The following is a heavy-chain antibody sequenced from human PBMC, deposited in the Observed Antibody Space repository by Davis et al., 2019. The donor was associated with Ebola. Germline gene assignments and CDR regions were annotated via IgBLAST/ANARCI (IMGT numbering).Heavy chain of an antibody. CDR1: GFTFSSYD. D-gene: IGHD1-26*01. V-gene: IGHV3-13*05. J-gene: IGHJ3*02. CDR3: ARLYSGSLEVRTEGAFDI. Sequence: GESLKIPCAASGFTFSSYDMHWVRQATGKGLEWVSAIGTAGDPYYPGSVKGRLTISRENAKNSLYLQMNSLRAGDTAVYYCARLYSGSLEVRTEGAFDIWGQGTMVTVSS. CDR2: IGTAGDP.